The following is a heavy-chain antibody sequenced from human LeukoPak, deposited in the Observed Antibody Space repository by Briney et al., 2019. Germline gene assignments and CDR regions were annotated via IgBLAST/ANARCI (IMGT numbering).Heavy chain of an antibody. CDR1: GFTFSSYN. D-gene: IGHD5-12*01. Sequence: GGSLSLSCAASGFTFSSYNMNWVRQAPGKGLEWVSSISTSNSYIYYADSVKGRFTISRDNARNSLYLQMNSLRAEDTAVYYCARGGAVATGYFDYWGQGTLVTVSS. J-gene: IGHJ4*02. V-gene: IGHV3-21*01. CDR2: ISTSNSYI. CDR3: ARGGAVATGYFDY.